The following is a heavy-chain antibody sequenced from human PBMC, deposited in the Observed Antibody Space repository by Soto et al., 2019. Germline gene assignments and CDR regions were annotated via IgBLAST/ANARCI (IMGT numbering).Heavy chain of an antibody. J-gene: IGHJ6*02. CDR1: GYTFTNYY. V-gene: IGHV1-46*03. D-gene: IGHD1-1*01. CDR2: INPSGGDT. Sequence: QVQLVQPGAELKKPGTSVKVSCKASGYTFTNYYLHWVRQAPGQGLEWMGMINPSGGDTTYAQKFQGRVTMTRDTSTSTVYMDLSSLRAEDTAMYYCAVLERRGSYYGMDVWGQGTTVTVSS. CDR3: AVLERRGSYYGMDV.